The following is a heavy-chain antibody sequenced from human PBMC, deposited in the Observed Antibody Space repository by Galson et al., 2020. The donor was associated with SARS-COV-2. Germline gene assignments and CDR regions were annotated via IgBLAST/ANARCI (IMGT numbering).Heavy chain of an antibody. CDR3: ARDWDARGYYNGMDV. V-gene: IGHV1-18*01. Sequence: GESLKISCKTFGYTFSSYGISWVRQAPGHGLEWMGWITAYNGNSEYSQKFKGRFTMTTDTSTSIAYMELRSLRFDDTAVYYCARDWDARGYYNGMDVWGQGTKVTVS. D-gene: IGHD3-3*01. CDR2: ITAYNGNS. CDR1: GYTFSSYG. J-gene: IGHJ6*02.